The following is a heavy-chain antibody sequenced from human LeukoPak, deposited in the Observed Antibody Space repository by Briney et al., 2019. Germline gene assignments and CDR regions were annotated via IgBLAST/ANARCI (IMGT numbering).Heavy chain of an antibody. CDR3: AREVRGVTIFGVVRGISVENNWFDP. CDR1: GYTFTSYD. D-gene: IGHD3-3*01. Sequence: ASVKVSCKASGYTFTSYDINWVRQATGQGLEWMGWINPNSGGTNYAQKFQGRVTMTRDTSISTAYMELSRLRSDDTAVYYCAREVRGVTIFGVVRGISVENNWFDPWGQGTLVTVSS. V-gene: IGHV1-2*02. CDR2: INPNSGGT. J-gene: IGHJ5*02.